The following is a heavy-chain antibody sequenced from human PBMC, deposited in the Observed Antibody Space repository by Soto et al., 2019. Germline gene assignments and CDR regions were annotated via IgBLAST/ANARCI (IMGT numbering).Heavy chain of an antibody. V-gene: IGHV4-39*01. D-gene: IGHD3-22*01. CDR1: GGSISSSTFY. CDR2: VYYDGTT. CDR3: ARQGSGYWYFDY. Sequence: PSETLSLTCTVSGGSISSSTFYWGWIRQPPGKGLEWIGSVYYDGTTYYNPSLRCRVTISVDTSKNQFSLKMSSVTAADTAAYYCARQGSGYWYFDYWGQGTLVTVSS. J-gene: IGHJ4*02.